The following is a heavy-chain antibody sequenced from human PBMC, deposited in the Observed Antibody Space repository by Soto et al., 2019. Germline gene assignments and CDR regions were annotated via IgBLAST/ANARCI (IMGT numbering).Heavy chain of an antibody. CDR1: GGSVSSGSYY. J-gene: IGHJ2*01. CDR2: IYHSGST. Sequence: QVQLQESGPGLVKPSETLSLTCTVSGGSVSSGSYYWSWIRQPPGKGLEWIGYIYHSGSTNYNPSLRGRLIISVGTTKNQFSLKLSSVTAADTAVYYCATRGSSSPWYFDLWGRGTLVTVSS. V-gene: IGHV4-61*01. CDR3: ATRGSSSPWYFDL. D-gene: IGHD6-6*01.